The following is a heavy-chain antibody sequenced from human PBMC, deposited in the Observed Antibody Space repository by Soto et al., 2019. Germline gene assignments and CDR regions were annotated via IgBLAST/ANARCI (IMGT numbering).Heavy chain of an antibody. J-gene: IGHJ1*01. CDR1: GYTFTSYA. Sequence: GASVKVSCKASGYTFTSYAMHWVRQAPGQGLEWMGWISAYNGNTNYAQKLQGRVTMTTDTSTSTAYMELRSLRSDDTAVYYCAKDSDIIGFRGWGFQHWGQGTLVTVSS. D-gene: IGHD3-10*01. CDR3: AKDSDIIGFRGWGFQH. V-gene: IGHV1-18*01. CDR2: ISAYNGNT.